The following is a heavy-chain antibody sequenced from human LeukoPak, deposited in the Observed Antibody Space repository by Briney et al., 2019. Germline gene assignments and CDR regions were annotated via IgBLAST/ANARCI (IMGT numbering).Heavy chain of an antibody. J-gene: IGHJ4*02. CDR3: ARLFPVPSGSYFADY. CDR2: IYYSGST. Sequence: SQTLSLTCTVSGGSISSSSYYWGWIRQPPGKGLEWIGSIYYSGSTYYNPSLKSRVTISVDTSKNQFSLKLSSVTAADTAVYYCARLFPVPSGSYFADYWGQGTLVTVSS. V-gene: IGHV4-39*07. D-gene: IGHD1-26*01. CDR1: GGSISSSSYY.